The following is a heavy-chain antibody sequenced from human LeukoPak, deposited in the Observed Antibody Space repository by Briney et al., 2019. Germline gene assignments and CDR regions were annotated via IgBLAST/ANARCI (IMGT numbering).Heavy chain of an antibody. CDR1: GGSISSYY. J-gene: IGHJ5*02. Sequence: SETLSLTCTGSGGSISSYYWSWIRQPAGKGLEWIGRIYTSGSTNYNPSLKSRVTMSVDTSKNQFSLKLSSVTAADTAVYYCARELRYYDSSGYLDWFDPWGQGTLVTVSS. CDR2: IYTSGST. CDR3: ARELRYYDSSGYLDWFDP. D-gene: IGHD3-22*01. V-gene: IGHV4-4*07.